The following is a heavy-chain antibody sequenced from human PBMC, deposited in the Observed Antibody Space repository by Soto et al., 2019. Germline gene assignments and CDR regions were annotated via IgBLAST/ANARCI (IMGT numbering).Heavy chain of an antibody. V-gene: IGHV4-4*02. CDR2: IYQSGST. D-gene: IGHD2-8*02. Sequence: QVQLQESGPGLVKPSGTLSLTCAVSGASISTNNWWSWVRQPPGKGLEWIGEIYQSGSTSYNPSLKSRVTISVDKSKKQFALKLSSVTAADTAVYYCARSDVWYALHSCGHGTLVTVSS. CDR3: ARSDVWYALHS. J-gene: IGHJ5*01. CDR1: GASISTNNW.